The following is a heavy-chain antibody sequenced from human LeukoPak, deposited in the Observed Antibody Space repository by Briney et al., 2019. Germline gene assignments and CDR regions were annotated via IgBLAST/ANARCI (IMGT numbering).Heavy chain of an antibody. CDR3: ARDRAQRCTPDY. CDR2: ISSSSSTI. V-gene: IGHV3-48*02. CDR1: GFTFSSYS. D-gene: IGHD2-8*01. J-gene: IGHJ4*02. Sequence: GGSLRLSCAASGFTFSSYSVNWVRQAPGKGLEWVSYISSSSSTIYSADSVKGRFTISRDNPKNSLYLQMKSLRDEDTAVYYCARDRAQRCTPDYWGQGTLVTVSS.